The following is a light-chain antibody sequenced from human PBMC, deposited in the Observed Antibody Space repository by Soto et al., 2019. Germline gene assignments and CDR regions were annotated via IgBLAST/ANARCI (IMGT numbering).Light chain of an antibody. V-gene: IGKV1-5*01. CDR3: QHDNSHSWK. CDR2: DAY. Sequence: VRDRFTVTGGASQSISSWLAWYQQKPGKAHKLLIYDAYSLESGVPSRFSGSGSGTEFTLTISSLQPDDFATYYSQHDNSHSWKFGQGTKLAIK. J-gene: IGKJ1*01. CDR1: QSISSW.